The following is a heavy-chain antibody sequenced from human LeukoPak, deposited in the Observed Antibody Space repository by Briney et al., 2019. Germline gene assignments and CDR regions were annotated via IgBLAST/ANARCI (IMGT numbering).Heavy chain of an antibody. CDR3: ARGGDSWSGYHDYYFDY. V-gene: IGHV4-59*01. CDR2: IYYSGST. J-gene: IGHJ4*02. CDR1: GGSISSYY. D-gene: IGHD3-3*01. Sequence: SETLSLTCTVSGGSISSYYWSRIRQPPGKGLEWIVYIYYSGSTNYNPSLKSRVTISVDTSKNQFSLKLSSVTAADTAVYYCARGGDSWSGYHDYYFDYRGQGTLVTVSS.